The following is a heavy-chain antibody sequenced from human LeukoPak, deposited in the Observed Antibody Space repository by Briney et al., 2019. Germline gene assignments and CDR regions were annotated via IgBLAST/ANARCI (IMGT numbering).Heavy chain of an antibody. J-gene: IGHJ4*02. D-gene: IGHD1-20*01. CDR1: GFTFSNYM. V-gene: IGHV3-74*01. CDR2: IKSDGITI. CDR3: LRDLNWSLDQ. Sequence: GSLRLSCAAPGFTFSNYMMHWVRQAPGKGLVWVSRIKSDGITITYADSVKGRFTISRDNAKNTLYLQMNSLRAEDTAVYYCLRDLNWSLDQWGQGTLVTVSS.